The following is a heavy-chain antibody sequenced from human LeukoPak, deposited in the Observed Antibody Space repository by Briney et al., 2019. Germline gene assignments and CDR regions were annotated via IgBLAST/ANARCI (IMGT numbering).Heavy chain of an antibody. D-gene: IGHD2-2*01. Sequence: PGGSLRLSCAASIFTFTSYWMHWVRQVPGKGLVWVSRINSDGSLTNYADSVKGPLTIYRDNAKSTLYLQMNSLRVEDTAVYFCARDWPAARYYFDYWGQGTLVSVSS. V-gene: IGHV3-74*01. J-gene: IGHJ4*02. CDR1: IFTFTSYW. CDR2: INSDGSLT. CDR3: ARDWPAARYYFDY.